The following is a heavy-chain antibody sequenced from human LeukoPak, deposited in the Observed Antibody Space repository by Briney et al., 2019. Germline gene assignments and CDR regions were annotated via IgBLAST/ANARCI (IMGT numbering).Heavy chain of an antibody. V-gene: IGHV3-7*03. CDR3: ARVGSGNFLGAFDI. J-gene: IGHJ3*02. CDR2: INQDGSEK. CDR1: GFTFSRNW. Sequence: GGSLRLSWAASGFTFSRNWMIWVRQAPGKRLEWVANINQDGSEKYYVDSVKGRFTISRDNAKNSLFLQMNSLRAEDTAVYYCARVGSGNFLGAFDIWGQGTMVTVSS. D-gene: IGHD1-26*01.